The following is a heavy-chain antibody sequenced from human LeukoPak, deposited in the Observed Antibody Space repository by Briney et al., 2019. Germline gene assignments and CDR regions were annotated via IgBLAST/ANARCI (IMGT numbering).Heavy chain of an antibody. V-gene: IGHV3-23*01. CDR1: GFTFSSFG. J-gene: IGHJ4*02. Sequence: GGSLILSCAASGFTFSSFGMSWVRQAPGKGLEWVSAIRGSGDNTYYADSVKGRFTISRDNSKNTLYLQMNSLRAEDTAVYYCTSQTYVGNGRYYSDNWGQGTLVTVSS. CDR2: IRGSGDNT. D-gene: IGHD3-10*01. CDR3: TSQTYVGNGRYYSDN.